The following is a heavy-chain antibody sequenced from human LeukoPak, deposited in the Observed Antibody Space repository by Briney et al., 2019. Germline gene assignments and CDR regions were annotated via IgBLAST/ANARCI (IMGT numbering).Heavy chain of an antibody. Sequence: PSETLSLTCTVSSGSVNSRSYYWGWIRQPPGKGLEWIGSVNYSGSTYYNPSLKSRVTMSVGTSTNQFSLRLNSVTAADTAVYYCARLATAGYWGQGTLVTVSS. V-gene: IGHV4-39*01. CDR3: ARLATAGY. J-gene: IGHJ4*02. D-gene: IGHD6-13*01. CDR2: VNYSGST. CDR1: SGSVNSRSYY.